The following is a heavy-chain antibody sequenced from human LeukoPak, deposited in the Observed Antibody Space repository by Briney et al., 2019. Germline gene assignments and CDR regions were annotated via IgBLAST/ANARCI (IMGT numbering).Heavy chain of an antibody. Sequence: PSETLSLTCAVYSGSFSGYYWSWIRQPPGKGLEWIGEINHSGSTNYNPSLKSRVTISVDTSKNQFSLKLSSVTAADTAVYYCARAFLLWFGENNAFDIWGQGTMVTVSS. CDR1: SGSFSGYY. CDR3: ARAFLLWFGENNAFDI. V-gene: IGHV4-34*01. D-gene: IGHD3-10*01. J-gene: IGHJ3*02. CDR2: INHSGST.